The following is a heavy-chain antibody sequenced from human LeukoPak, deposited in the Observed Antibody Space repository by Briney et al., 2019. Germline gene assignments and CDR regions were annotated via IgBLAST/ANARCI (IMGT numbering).Heavy chain of an antibody. CDR2: IKKDGSEK. V-gene: IGHV3-7*01. Sequence: GGSLRLSCAASGFTFSSYFMSWVRQAPGKGLEWVANIKKDGSEKYYVDSVKGRFTISRDNAKKSLYLQMNSLRAEDTAVYYCARHLSGVTGYTYGRGIDYWGQGTLVTVSS. J-gene: IGHJ4*02. CDR1: GFTFSSYF. D-gene: IGHD5-18*01. CDR3: ARHLSGVTGYTYGRGIDY.